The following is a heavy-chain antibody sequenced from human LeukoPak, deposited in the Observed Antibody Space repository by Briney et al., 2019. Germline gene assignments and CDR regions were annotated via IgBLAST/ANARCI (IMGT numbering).Heavy chain of an antibody. CDR3: TRQNEGYFHH. Sequence: GGSLRLSCAASGFNFSGSAVHWVRQASGKGLEWVGRIKNKADSYATSYGVSVKGRFTISRDDSKNTAYLQMNSLKTEDTAVYYCTRQNEGYFHHWGQGTLVIVSS. V-gene: IGHV3-73*01. CDR1: GFNFSGSA. CDR2: IKNKADSYAT. D-gene: IGHD1-1*01. J-gene: IGHJ1*01.